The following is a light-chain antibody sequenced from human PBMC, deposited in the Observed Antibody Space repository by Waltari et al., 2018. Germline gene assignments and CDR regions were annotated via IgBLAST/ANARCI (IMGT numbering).Light chain of an antibody. Sequence: QAGLTQPPSVSKGLGQTATLTCTGNNNNVGNQGAAWLQQHQGHPPKLLSYRNSNRPSGISGKFSASRSGNTASLTITGLQPEDEADYYCSAWDSNLSAWVFGGGTKLTVL. CDR3: SAWDSNLSAWV. J-gene: IGLJ3*02. CDR2: RNS. CDR1: NNNVGNQG. V-gene: IGLV10-54*04.